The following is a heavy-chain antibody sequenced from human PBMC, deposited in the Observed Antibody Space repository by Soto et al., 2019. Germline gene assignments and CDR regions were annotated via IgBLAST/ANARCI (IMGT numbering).Heavy chain of an antibody. CDR3: ARHTGGAGDDAFDI. V-gene: IGHV1-18*01. J-gene: IGHJ3*02. CDR1: GYTFTSYG. Sequence: GASVNVSCKASGYTFTSYGISWVRQAPGQGLEWMGWISAYNGNTNYAQKLQGRVTMTTDTSTSTAYMELRSLRSDDTAVYYCARHTGGAGDDAFDIWGQGTMVTVSS. CDR2: ISAYNGNT. D-gene: IGHD5-18*01.